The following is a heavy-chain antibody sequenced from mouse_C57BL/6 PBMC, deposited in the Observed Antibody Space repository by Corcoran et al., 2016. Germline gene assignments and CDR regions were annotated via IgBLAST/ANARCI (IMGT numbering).Heavy chain of an antibody. D-gene: IGHD1-1*01. CDR3: ARDYGSSYAMDY. J-gene: IGHJ4*01. CDR2: INTYSGVP. V-gene: IGHV9-3*01. CDR1: GYTFTTYG. Sequence: QIQLVQSGPELKKPGETVKISCKASGYTFTTYGMSWVKQAPGKGLKWMGWINTYSGVPTYADDFKGRVAFSLETSASTAYLQINNLKKEDTATYFCARDYGSSYAMDYWGQGTSVTVSA.